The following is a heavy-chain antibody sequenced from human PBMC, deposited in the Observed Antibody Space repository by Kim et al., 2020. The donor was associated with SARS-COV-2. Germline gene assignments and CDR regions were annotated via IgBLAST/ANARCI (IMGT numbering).Heavy chain of an antibody. D-gene: IGHD6-19*01. CDR1: GFSVSGNY. CDR3: ARDVYSSGWYNY. J-gene: IGHJ4*02. V-gene: IGHV3-66*01. Sequence: GGSLRLSCAASGFSVSGNYMSWIRQAPGKGLEWVSLIYSGGNTYYADSVKGRFTISRDNSRNTLYLQMNGLRAEDTAVYYCARDVYSSGWYNYWGQGNLVTVSS. CDR2: IYSGGNT.